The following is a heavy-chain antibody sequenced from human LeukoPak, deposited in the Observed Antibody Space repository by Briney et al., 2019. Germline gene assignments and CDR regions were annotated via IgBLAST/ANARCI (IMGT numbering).Heavy chain of an antibody. V-gene: IGHV3-74*01. J-gene: IGHJ4*02. D-gene: IGHD3-3*01. CDR3: AKDHYWSIDY. Sequence: VSRIKGDGISTNYADSVKGRFTISRDIATNTLYLQMNSLRAEDTGVYYCAKDHYWSIDYWGRGTLVTVSS. CDR2: IKGDGIST.